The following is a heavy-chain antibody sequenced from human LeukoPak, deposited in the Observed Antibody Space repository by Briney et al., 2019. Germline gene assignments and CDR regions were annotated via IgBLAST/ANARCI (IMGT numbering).Heavy chain of an antibody. CDR1: GYTFTSYY. CDR3: ARSYLRYFDWSPASLDYYYYGMDV. Sequence: GASVKVSCKASGYTFTSYYMHWVRQAPGQGLEWMGIINPSGGSTSYAQKFQGRVTMTRDTSTSTVYMELSSLRSEDTAVYYCARSYLRYFDWSPASLDYYYYGMDVWGQGTTVTVSS. D-gene: IGHD3-9*01. V-gene: IGHV1-46*01. CDR2: INPSGGST. J-gene: IGHJ6*02.